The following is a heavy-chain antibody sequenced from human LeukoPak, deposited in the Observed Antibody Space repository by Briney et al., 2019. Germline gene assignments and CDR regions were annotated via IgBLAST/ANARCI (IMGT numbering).Heavy chain of an antibody. Sequence: GGSLRLSCAGSGFGFSDAWMSWVRQAPGKGLEWVSVIYSGGRTYYADSVKGRFTISRDNSKNTLYLQMNSLRAEDTAVYYCARDQYYYDSSGYYPDAFDIWGQGTMVIVSS. CDR3: ARDQYYYDSSGYYPDAFDI. D-gene: IGHD3-22*01. CDR1: GFGFSDAW. V-gene: IGHV3-66*01. J-gene: IGHJ3*02. CDR2: IYSGGRT.